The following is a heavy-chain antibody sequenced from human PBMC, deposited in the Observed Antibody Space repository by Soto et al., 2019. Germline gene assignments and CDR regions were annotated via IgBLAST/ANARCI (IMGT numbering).Heavy chain of an antibody. CDR2: ISASGNT. J-gene: IGHJ4*02. CDR1: GASFSNSY. V-gene: IGHV4-4*07. Sequence: QVQLQESGPGLVKPSETLSLTCTVSGASFSNSYWSWIRRPAGKGLEWIGRISASGNTNYNPSLKSRVTMSIDTSKNQFSLKVTSVTAADTALCYCAKESGAPAGTAEYWGQGILVTVSS. CDR3: AKESGAPAGTAEY. D-gene: IGHD1-1*01.